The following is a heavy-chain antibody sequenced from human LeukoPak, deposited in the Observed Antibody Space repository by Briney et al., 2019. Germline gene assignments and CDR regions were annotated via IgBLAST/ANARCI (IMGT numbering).Heavy chain of an antibody. J-gene: IGHJ4*02. D-gene: IGHD6-19*01. Sequence: GGSLRLSCAASGFTFSNYAMSWDRQAPGKGLEWVSAISGSGGSTYYADSVKGRFTISRDNSKNTLYLQMNSLRAEDTAVYYCAKDGEKYSSGWYGLIDYWGQGTLVTVSS. V-gene: IGHV3-23*01. CDR3: AKDGEKYSSGWYGLIDY. CDR2: ISGSGGST. CDR1: GFTFSNYA.